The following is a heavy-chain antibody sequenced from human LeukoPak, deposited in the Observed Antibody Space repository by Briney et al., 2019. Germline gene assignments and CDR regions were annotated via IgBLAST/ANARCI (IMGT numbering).Heavy chain of an antibody. V-gene: IGHV1-2*02. D-gene: IGHD2-15*01. CDR1: GYTFTDYY. CDR2: INPNSGGT. Sequence: GASVKVSCTASGYTFTDYYMHWVRQAPGQGLEWMGWINPNSGGTNYAQKFQGRVTMTRDTSISTAYMELSRLRSDDTAVYYCARDRGYCSGGSCFWFDPWGQGTLVTVSS. J-gene: IGHJ5*02. CDR3: ARDRGYCSGGSCFWFDP.